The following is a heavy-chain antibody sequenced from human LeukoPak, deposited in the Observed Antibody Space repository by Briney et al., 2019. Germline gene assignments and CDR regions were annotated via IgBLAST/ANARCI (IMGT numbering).Heavy chain of an antibody. D-gene: IGHD3-10*01. Sequence: GGSLRLSCTASGFTFGDYAMSWFRQAPGKGLEWVGFIRSKADGGTTEYTASVKGRFTISRDDSKSIAYLQMNSLKTEDTAVYYCTRWGSESYYRRWIFDYWDQGTLVTVSS. CDR3: TRWGSESYYRRWIFDY. V-gene: IGHV3-49*01. CDR1: GFTFGDYA. J-gene: IGHJ4*02. CDR2: IRSKADGGTT.